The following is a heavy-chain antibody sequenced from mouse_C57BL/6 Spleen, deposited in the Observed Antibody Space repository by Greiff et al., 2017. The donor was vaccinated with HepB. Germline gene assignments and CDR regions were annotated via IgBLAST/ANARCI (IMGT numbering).Heavy chain of an antibody. D-gene: IGHD2-13*01. CDR2: IDPSDSYT. J-gene: IGHJ2*01. CDR1: GYTFTSYW. V-gene: IGHV1-69*01. Sequence: VQLQQPGAELVMPGASVKLSCKASGYTFTSYWMHWVKQRPGQGLEWIGEIDPSDSYTNYNQKFKGKSTLTVDKSSSTAYMQLSSLTSEDSAVYYCARGSMVTSYYFDYWGQGTTLTVSS. CDR3: ARGSMVTSYYFDY.